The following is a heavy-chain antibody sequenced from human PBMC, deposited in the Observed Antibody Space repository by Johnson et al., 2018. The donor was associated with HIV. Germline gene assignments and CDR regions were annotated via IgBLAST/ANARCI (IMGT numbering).Heavy chain of an antibody. Sequence: VQLVESGGGLVQPGGSLRLSCAASGFSFSSYWMSWVRQAPGKGLAWVSSINWNGGTPGSADSVKGRFTISRDNAKNSLYLQMNSLRADDTALYYCARATYYYDTSGYLTRPRAFDVWGQGTMVTVSS. CDR1: GFSFSSYW. CDR3: ARATYYYDTSGYLTRPRAFDV. D-gene: IGHD3-22*01. CDR2: INWNGGTP. J-gene: IGHJ3*01. V-gene: IGHV3-20*04.